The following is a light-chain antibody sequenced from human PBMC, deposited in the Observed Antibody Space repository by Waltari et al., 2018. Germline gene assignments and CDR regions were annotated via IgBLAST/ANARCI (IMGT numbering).Light chain of an antibody. CDR3: MQALQTRPT. CDR2: LGS. J-gene: IGKJ4*01. CDR1: QSLLHYNGRNY. Sequence: EIVMTQSPLSLSVTPGEPAFISCRASQSLLHYNGRNYLDWYLQRPGQSPQLLIYLGSTRGSGGPDRVSGSGSGTDVTLNISRVESEDVGVYYCMQALQTRPTFGGGTKVEIK. V-gene: IGKV2-28*01.